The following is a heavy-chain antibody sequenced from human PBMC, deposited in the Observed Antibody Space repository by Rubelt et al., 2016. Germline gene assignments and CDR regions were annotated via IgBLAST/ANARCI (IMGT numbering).Heavy chain of an antibody. CDR1: GGSFSGYY. V-gene: IGHV4-34*01. CDR3: SRGQDPAKTGH. Sequence: QVQLRQWGAGLLKPSETLPLTCAVYGGSFSGYYWRWIRQPPGKGLEWIGEINHSGNNNYNPSLQSRVTISVDTPMNKYSLRRKSVTAAYTAVYYCSRGQDPAKTGHWGQGVLVTVSS. D-gene: IGHD5-18*01. J-gene: IGHJ4*02. CDR2: INHSGNN.